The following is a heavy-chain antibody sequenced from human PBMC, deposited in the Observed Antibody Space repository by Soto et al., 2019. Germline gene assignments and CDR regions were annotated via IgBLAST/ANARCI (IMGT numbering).Heavy chain of an antibody. CDR3: ARLGSSGWYQGSYFDY. CDR1: RGSISSSSHY. D-gene: IGHD6-19*01. CDR2: VYYGGGT. V-gene: IGHV4-39*01. Sequence: SETLSLTCTVSRGSISSSSHYWGWIRQPPGKGLEWIGTVYYGGGTKYNPSLKSRVTIAVDTSKNQFSLMMNSVTAADTAVYYCARLGSSGWYQGSYFDYWGQGTLVTASS. J-gene: IGHJ4*02.